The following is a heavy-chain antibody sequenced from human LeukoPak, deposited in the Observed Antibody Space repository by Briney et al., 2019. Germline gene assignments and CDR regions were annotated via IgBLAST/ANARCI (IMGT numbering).Heavy chain of an antibody. CDR1: GYTFTSYY. Sequence: ASVKVSCKASGYTFTSYYMHWARQAPGQGLEWMGIINPSGGSTSYAQKFQSRVTMTRDTSTSTVYMELSSLRSEDTAVYYCARTSYGSGSNGAFDIWGQGTMVTVSS. V-gene: IGHV1-46*01. CDR3: ARTSYGSGSNGAFDI. D-gene: IGHD5-18*01. J-gene: IGHJ3*02. CDR2: INPSGGST.